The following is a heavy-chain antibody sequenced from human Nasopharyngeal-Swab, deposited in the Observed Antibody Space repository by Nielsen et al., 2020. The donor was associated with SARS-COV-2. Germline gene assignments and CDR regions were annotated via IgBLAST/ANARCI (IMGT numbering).Heavy chain of an antibody. CDR1: GFTFSSYA. V-gene: IGHV3-30*04. J-gene: IGHJ4*02. CDR3: AGSLLWFGESPGY. Sequence: GESLKISCAASGFTFSSYAMHWGRQAAGKGLEWVAVISYDGSNKYYADSVKGRFTISRDNSKNTLYLQMNSLRAEDTAVYFCAGSLLWFGESPGYWGQVTLVTVSS. D-gene: IGHD3-10*01. CDR2: ISYDGSNK.